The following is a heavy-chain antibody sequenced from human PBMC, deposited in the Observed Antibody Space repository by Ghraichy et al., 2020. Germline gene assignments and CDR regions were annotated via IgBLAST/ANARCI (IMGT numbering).Heavy chain of an antibody. CDR1: GFTLSSYW. V-gene: IGHV3-74*01. Sequence: GGSLRLSCAASGFTLSSYWMHWVRQAPGKGLVWVSRINTDWSSTTYADSVKGRFTISRDNAKNTLYLQMNRLRAEDTAVYYCARGWGNYFDYWGQGTLVTVSS. CDR2: INTDWSST. CDR3: ARGWGNYFDY. J-gene: IGHJ4*02. D-gene: IGHD3-16*01.